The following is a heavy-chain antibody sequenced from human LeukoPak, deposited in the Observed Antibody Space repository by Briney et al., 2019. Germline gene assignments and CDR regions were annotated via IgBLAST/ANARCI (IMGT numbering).Heavy chain of an antibody. D-gene: IGHD2/OR15-2a*01. V-gene: IGHV3-48*03. CDR1: GFTFSSYE. CDR3: TRKGSQWDFLVDC. CDR2: ISSSGRYI. J-gene: IGHJ4*02. Sequence: GGSLRLSCAASGFTFSSYEMNWVRQAPGKGLEWVSYISSSGRYIYYADSVKGRFTISRDSAENSLYLQMDSLTAEDTAVYYCTRKGSQWDFLVDCWGQGTRVTVSP.